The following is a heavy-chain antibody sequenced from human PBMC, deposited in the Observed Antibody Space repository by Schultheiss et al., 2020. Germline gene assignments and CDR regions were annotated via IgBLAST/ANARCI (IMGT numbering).Heavy chain of an antibody. CDR2: INHSGST. V-gene: IGHV4-61*01. CDR3: ARGSSGYSPSFVDY. D-gene: IGHD3-22*01. Sequence: SATLSLTCTVSGGSVSSGSYYWSWIRQPPGKGLEWIGEINHSGSTNYNPSLKSRVTISIDTSKNQFSLRLSSVTTADTAVYYCARGSSGYSPSFVDYWGQEALVTVSS. CDR1: GGSVSSGSYY. J-gene: IGHJ4*02.